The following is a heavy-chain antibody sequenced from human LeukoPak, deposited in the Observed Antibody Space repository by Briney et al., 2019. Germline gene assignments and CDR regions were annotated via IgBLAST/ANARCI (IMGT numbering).Heavy chain of an antibody. Sequence: PGGSLRLSCAASGFTFSDYYMSWIRQAPGKGLEWVSYISSSGSTIYYADSVKGRFTISRDNAKNSPYLQMNSLRAEDTAVYYCARGLVGIVPAAYILWFGEYVYWGQGTLVTVSS. CDR2: ISSSGSTI. V-gene: IGHV3-11*04. J-gene: IGHJ4*02. CDR1: GFTFSDYY. D-gene: IGHD3-10*01. CDR3: ARGLVGIVPAAYILWFGEYVY.